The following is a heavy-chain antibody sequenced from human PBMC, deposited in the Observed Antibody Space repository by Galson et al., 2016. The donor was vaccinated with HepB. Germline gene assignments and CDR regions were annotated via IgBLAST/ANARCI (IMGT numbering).Heavy chain of an antibody. Sequence: SLRLSCAASGFSFSNSGMSWVRQAPGRGLEWVSGITRSGDATHYADFVKGRFTISRDNSKNTLYLQINSLRAEDTAIYYCAKRSPYYFDYWGRGTQVTVSS. D-gene: IGHD3-10*01. J-gene: IGHJ4*02. CDR3: AKRSPYYFDY. V-gene: IGHV3-23*01. CDR1: GFSFSNSG. CDR2: ITRSGDAT.